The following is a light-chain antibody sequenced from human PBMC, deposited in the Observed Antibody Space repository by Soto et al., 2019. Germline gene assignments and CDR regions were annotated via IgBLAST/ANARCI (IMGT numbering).Light chain of an antibody. Sequence: QSVLTQPASVSGSPGQSITISCTGTNSDIGAYKYVSWYQQYPGKAPKLIIYDNYKRPSGIPDRFSGSKSGTSATLGITGLQTGDEAGYYCGTWDSSLTAAVFGGGTKLTVL. CDR2: DNY. V-gene: IGLV1-51*01. CDR1: NSDIGAYKY. CDR3: GTWDSSLTAAV. J-gene: IGLJ3*02.